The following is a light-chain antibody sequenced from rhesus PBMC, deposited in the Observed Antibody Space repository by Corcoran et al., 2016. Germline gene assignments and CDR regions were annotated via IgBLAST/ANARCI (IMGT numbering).Light chain of an antibody. V-gene: IGKV3-42*02. J-gene: IGKJ1*01. CDR1: QSVGRT. CDR3: QKCNDWPWT. CDR2: SAF. Sequence: EIVMTQSPATLCLSPGERATLSCRASQSVGRTLAWYQQKPGQAPRLLIYSAFSRATGIPDRFSGSGSVTEFTLTISSLDPEDVGVYYCQKCNDWPWTFGQGTKVEIK.